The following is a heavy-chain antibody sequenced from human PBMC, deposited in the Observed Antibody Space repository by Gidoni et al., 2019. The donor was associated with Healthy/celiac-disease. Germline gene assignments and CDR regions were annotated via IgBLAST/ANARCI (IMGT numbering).Heavy chain of an antibody. CDR3: ARGGGSYYRGY. V-gene: IGHV4-34*01. J-gene: IGHJ4*02. D-gene: IGHD1-26*01. CDR1: GGSFSGYY. CDR2: IKHSGST. Sequence: QVQLQQWGAGLLKPSETLSLTCAVYGGSFSGYYWSWIRQPPGKGLEWIGEIKHSGSTNYNPSLKSRVTISVDTSKNQFSLKLSSVTAADTAVYYCARGGGSYYRGYWGQGTLVTVSS.